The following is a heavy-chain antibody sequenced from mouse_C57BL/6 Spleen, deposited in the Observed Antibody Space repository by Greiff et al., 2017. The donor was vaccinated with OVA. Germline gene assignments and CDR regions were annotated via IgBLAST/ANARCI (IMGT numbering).Heavy chain of an antibody. CDR2: IDPETGGT. Sequence: VQLQQSGAELVRPGASVTLSCKASGYTFTDYEMHWVKQTPVHGLEWIGAIDPETGGTAYNQKFKGKAILTADKSSSTAYMELRSLTSEDSAVYYCTRPSLYYYGSDWGQGTLVTVSA. CDR3: TRPSLYYYGSD. J-gene: IGHJ3*01. V-gene: IGHV1-15*01. D-gene: IGHD1-1*01. CDR1: GYTFTDYE.